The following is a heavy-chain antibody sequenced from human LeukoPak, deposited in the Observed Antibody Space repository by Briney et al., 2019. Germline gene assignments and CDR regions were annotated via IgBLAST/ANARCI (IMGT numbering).Heavy chain of an antibody. V-gene: IGHV1-69*06. Sequence: GASVKVSCKASGGTFSSYAISWVRQAPGQGLEWMGGIIPIFGTANYAQKFQGRVTITADKSTSTAYVELSSLRSEDTAVYYCARAVLDYYGSGSPFDYWGQGTLVTVSS. CDR1: GGTFSSYA. J-gene: IGHJ4*02. CDR2: IIPIFGTA. CDR3: ARAVLDYYGSGSPFDY. D-gene: IGHD3-10*01.